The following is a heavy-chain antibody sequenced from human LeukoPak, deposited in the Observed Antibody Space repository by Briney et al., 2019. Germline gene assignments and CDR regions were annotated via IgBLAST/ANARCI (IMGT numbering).Heavy chain of an antibody. CDR3: ARGPYYFVY. D-gene: IGHD3-16*01. J-gene: IGHJ4*02. CDR1: GGSISSGSYY. CDR2: IYTSGST. Sequence: SETLSLTCTVSGGSISSGSYYWSWIRQPAGKGLEWIGRIYTSGSTNYNPSLKSRVTISVDTSKNQFSLKLSSVTAADTAAYYCARGPYYFVYWGQGTLVTVSS. V-gene: IGHV4-61*02.